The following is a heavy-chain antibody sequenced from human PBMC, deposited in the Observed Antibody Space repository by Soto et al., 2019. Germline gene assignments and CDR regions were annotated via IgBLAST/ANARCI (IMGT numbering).Heavy chain of an antibody. CDR1: GFTFSSYS. Sequence: EVQLVESGGGLVKPGGSLRLSCAASGFTFSSYSMNWVRQAPGKGLEWVSSISSSGRYIYYPDSVRGRFTVSRDSAKNSLYLKMNSLTAEVTAVYYCAKSVAGHLDWFEPWGQGTLVVVSS. CDR3: AKSVAGHLDWFEP. J-gene: IGHJ5*02. V-gene: IGHV3-21*01. CDR2: ISSSGRYI.